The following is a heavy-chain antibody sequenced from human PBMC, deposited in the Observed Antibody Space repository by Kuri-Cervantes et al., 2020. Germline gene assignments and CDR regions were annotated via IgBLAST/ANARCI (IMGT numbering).Heavy chain of an antibody. CDR1: GGTFSSYA. Sequence: SVKVSRKASGGTFSSYAISWVRQAPGQGLEWMGGIIPIFGTANYAQKFQGRVTITADESTSTAYMELSSLKSEDTAVYYCARRRGYGGNSGTEFDYWGQGTLVTVSS. D-gene: IGHD4-23*01. V-gene: IGHV1-69*13. J-gene: IGHJ4*02. CDR2: IIPIFGTA. CDR3: ARRRGYGGNSGTEFDY.